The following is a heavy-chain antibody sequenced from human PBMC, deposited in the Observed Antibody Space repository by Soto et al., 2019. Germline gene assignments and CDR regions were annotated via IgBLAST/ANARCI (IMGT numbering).Heavy chain of an antibody. D-gene: IGHD4-17*01. J-gene: IGHJ4*02. Sequence: GGSLRLSCAASGFTFDDYAMHWVRQAPGKGLEWVSGISWNSGSIGYADSVKGRFTISRDNAKNSLYLQMNSLRAEDTALYYCAKAIDYGDYASDYWGQGTLVTVSS. CDR3: AKAIDYGDYASDY. CDR2: ISWNSGSI. V-gene: IGHV3-9*01. CDR1: GFTFDDYA.